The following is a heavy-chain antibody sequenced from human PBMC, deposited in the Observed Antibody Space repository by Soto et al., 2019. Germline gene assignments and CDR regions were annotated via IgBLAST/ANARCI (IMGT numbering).Heavy chain of an antibody. CDR1: GYTFTHYG. D-gene: IGHD4-17*01. CDR2: INPDNGVK. V-gene: IGHV1-18*01. CDR3: AKDLDDGGRYWYFDI. Sequence: QVQLVQSGAEVKKPGASVKVSCRASGYTFTHYGITWVRQAPGQGLEWLGWINPDNGVKHTVQRIHDRLTLTTDRSTTTAYMELRSLIYDDTAVYYCAKDLDDGGRYWYFDIWGRGTLVTVSS. J-gene: IGHJ2*01.